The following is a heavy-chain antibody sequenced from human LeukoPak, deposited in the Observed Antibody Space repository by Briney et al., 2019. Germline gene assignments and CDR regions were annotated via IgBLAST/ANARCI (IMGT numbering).Heavy chain of an antibody. J-gene: IGHJ6*02. V-gene: IGHV3-30*04. Sequence: GGSLRLSCAASGFTFSSYAMHWVRQAPGKGLEWVAVISYDGSNKHYADCVKGRFTLYRDNSKNTLYLQMNRLRAEDTAVYYCAREEGRNYYYSMDVWGQGTTVTVSS. CDR3: AREEGRNYYYSMDV. CDR2: ISYDGSNK. CDR1: GFTFSSYA.